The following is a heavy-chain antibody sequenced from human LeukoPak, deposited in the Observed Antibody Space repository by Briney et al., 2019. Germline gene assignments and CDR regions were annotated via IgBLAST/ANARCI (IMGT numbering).Heavy chain of an antibody. D-gene: IGHD1-26*01. Sequence: PGGSLRLSCAASGFTFSDYYMSWIRQAPGKGLEWVSYISSSSTYTNYADSVKGRFTISRDNAKNSLYLQMNSLRAEDTAVYYCARVDCGSYPFDNWGQGTLVTVSS. V-gene: IGHV3-11*05. CDR2: ISSSSTYT. J-gene: IGHJ4*02. CDR3: ARVDCGSYPFDN. CDR1: GFTFSDYY.